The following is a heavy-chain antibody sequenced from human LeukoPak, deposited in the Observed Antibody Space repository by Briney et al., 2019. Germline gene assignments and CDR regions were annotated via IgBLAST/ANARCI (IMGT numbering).Heavy chain of an antibody. J-gene: IGHJ3*02. CDR1: GYTLTGFY. D-gene: IGHD3-22*01. CDR3: ARRSVIVVITPKDYAFDI. CDR2: INPRSGAT. Sequence: GASVKVSCKASGYTLTGFYIHWVRQVPGQGLEWMGWINPRSGATTYAQTFQDRVTMTRATSISTAYMQLRRLGFEDTAIYYCARRSVIVVITPKDYAFDIWGQGTMVTVS. V-gene: IGHV1-2*02.